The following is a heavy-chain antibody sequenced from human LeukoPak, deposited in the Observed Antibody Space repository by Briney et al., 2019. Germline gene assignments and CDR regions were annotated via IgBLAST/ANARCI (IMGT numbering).Heavy chain of an antibody. CDR2: IKQDGSEK. J-gene: IGHJ6*03. D-gene: IGHD3-9*01. CDR1: GFTFSSYW. Sequence: PGGSLRLSCAASGFTFSSYWMSWVRQAPGKGLEWVANIKQDGSEKYYADSVKGRFTISRDNAKNSLYLQMNSLRDEDTTVYYCARGTRYYDILTGYMGDYHYYMDVWGKGTTVTVSS. CDR3: ARGTRYYDILTGYMGDYHYYMDV. V-gene: IGHV3-7*01.